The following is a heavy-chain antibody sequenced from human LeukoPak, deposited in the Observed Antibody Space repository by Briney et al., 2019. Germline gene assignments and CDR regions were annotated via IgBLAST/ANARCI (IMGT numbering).Heavy chain of an antibody. CDR2: IYYSGST. V-gene: IGHV4-59*01. D-gene: IGHD3-22*01. CDR3: ARDSGYYLPHAFDI. J-gene: IGHJ3*02. CDR1: GGSISSYY. Sequence: PSETLSLTCTVPGGSISSYYWSWIRQPPGKGLEWIGYIYYSGSTNYNPSLKSRVTISVDTSKNQFSLKLSSVTAADTAVYYCARDSGYYLPHAFDIWGQGTMVTVSS.